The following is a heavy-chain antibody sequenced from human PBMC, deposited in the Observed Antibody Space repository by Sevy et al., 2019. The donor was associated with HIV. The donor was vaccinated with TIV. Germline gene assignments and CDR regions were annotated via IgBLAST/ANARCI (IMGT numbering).Heavy chain of an antibody. J-gene: IGHJ4*02. CDR1: GFTFDDYA. CDR2: ISWNSGSI. CDR3: AKDIADSSGYPLD. V-gene: IGHV3-9*01. Sequence: GGSLRLSCAASGFTFDDYAMHWVRQAPGKGLEWVSGISWNSGSIGYVDSVKRRFTISRDNAKNSLYLQMNSLRAEDTALYYCAKDIADSSGYPLDWGQGTLVTVSS. D-gene: IGHD3-22*01.